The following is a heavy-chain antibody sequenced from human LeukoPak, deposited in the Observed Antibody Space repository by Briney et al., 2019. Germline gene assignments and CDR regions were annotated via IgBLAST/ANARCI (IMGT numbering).Heavy chain of an antibody. D-gene: IGHD6-13*01. J-gene: IGHJ6*03. CDR3: AKDRPPRGGSSWPVYYYYYYYMDV. Sequence: PGGSLRLSCAASGFNFESYSMNWVRQAPGKGLEWVAFIRYDGSNKYYADSVKGRFTISRDNSKNTLYLQMNSLRAEDTAVYYCAKDRPPRGGSSWPVYYYYYYYMDVWGKGTTVTISS. CDR1: GFNFESYS. V-gene: IGHV3-30*02. CDR2: IRYDGSNK.